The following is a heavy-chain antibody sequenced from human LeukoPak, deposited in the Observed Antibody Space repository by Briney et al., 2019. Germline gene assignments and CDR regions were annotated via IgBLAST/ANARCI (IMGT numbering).Heavy chain of an antibody. CDR1: GFTFSSYS. CDR3: ARTHGYSGYDPTDY. CDR2: ISYDGSNK. V-gene: IGHV3-30*03. Sequence: GSLRLSCAASGFTFSSYSMNWVRQAPGKGLEWVAVISYDGSNKYYADSVKGRFTISRDNSKNTLYLQMNSLRAEDTAVYYCARTHGYSGYDPTDYWGQGTLVTVSS. D-gene: IGHD5-12*01. J-gene: IGHJ4*02.